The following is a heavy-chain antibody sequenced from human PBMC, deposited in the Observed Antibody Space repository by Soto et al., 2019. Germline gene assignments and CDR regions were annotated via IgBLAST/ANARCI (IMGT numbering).Heavy chain of an antibody. D-gene: IGHD2-21*01. CDR1: GFTFNTYY. V-gene: IGHV1-46*02. CDR3: ARGAYCGGDCYDY. CDR2: INPSGDVT. J-gene: IGHJ4*02. Sequence: ASVKVSCKASGFTFNTYYMHWVRQAPGQGLEWMGIINPSGDVTSYAQKFQGRVTMTRDTSTSTVHMEVSSLSSEDSAIYYCARGAYCGGDCYDYWGQGTLVTVSS.